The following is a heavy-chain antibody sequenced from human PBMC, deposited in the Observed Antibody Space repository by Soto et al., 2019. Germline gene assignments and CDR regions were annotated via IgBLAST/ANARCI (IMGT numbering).Heavy chain of an antibody. V-gene: IGHV4-59*01. CDR1: GGSMRNYF. CDR2: IHYSGTT. J-gene: IGHJ4*02. CDR3: AAVEASSRNLAPYYLDF. Sequence: SETLSLTCTVSGGSMRNYFWTWIRQPPGKGLEWIGYIHYSGTTSFFPSYNPSLRSRVTISEDTSKNQFSLKLLSVTTADTAVYFCAAVEASSRNLAPYYLDFWGQGTLVTVSS. D-gene: IGHD6-13*01.